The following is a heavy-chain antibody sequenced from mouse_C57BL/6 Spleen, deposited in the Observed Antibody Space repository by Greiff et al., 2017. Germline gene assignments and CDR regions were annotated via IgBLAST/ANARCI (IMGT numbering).Heavy chain of an antibody. CDR2: ISSGGSYT. CDR1: GFTFSSYG. V-gene: IGHV5-6*01. Sequence: EVQGVESGGDLVKPGGSLKLSCAASGFTFSSYGMSWVRQTPDKRLEWVATISSGGSYTYYPDSVKGRFTISRDNAKNTLYLQMSSLKSEDTAMYYCARWSLYAMDYWGQGTSVTVSS. J-gene: IGHJ4*01. CDR3: ARWSLYAMDY.